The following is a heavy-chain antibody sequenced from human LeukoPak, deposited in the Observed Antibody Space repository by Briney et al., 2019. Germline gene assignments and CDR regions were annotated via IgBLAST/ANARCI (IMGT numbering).Heavy chain of an antibody. CDR2: IKQDGSEK. D-gene: IGHD5-18*01. Sequence: PGGSLRLSCAASGFTFSSYWMSWVRQAPGKGLGWVANIKQDGSEKYYVDSVKGRFTISRDNAKNSLYLQMNSLRAEDTAVYYCARPRLRYSSTPSDYWGQGTLVTVSS. V-gene: IGHV3-7*01. J-gene: IGHJ4*02. CDR1: GFTFSSYW. CDR3: ARPRLRYSSTPSDY.